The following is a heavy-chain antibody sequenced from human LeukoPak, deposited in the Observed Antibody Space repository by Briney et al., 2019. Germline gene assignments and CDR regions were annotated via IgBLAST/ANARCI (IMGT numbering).Heavy chain of an antibody. D-gene: IGHD3-16*01. CDR1: GFTFDDYG. Sequence: GGSLRLSCAASGFTFDDYGMSWVRQAPGKGLEWVSGINWNGGSTGYADSVKGRFTISRDNAKNSLYLQMNSLRAEDTASCYRARNSNRSRGITYYYYYMDGWGKGTTVTVPS. CDR3: ARNSNRSRGITYYYYYMDG. CDR2: INWNGGST. V-gene: IGHV3-20*04. J-gene: IGHJ6*03.